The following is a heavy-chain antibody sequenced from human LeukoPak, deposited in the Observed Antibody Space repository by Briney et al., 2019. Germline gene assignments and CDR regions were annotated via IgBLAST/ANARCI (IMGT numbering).Heavy chain of an antibody. CDR3: AREGSFRSGYYSH. CDR2: IKQDGSEK. CDR1: GFTFSSYW. V-gene: IGHV3-7*03. Sequence: PGGSLRLSCAASGFTFSSYWMNWVRQAPGKGLEWVANIKQDGSEKYYVDSVKGRFTISRDNAKNSLYLQMNSLRAEDTAVYYCAREGSFRSGYYSHWGQGILVTVSS. J-gene: IGHJ4*02. D-gene: IGHD3-22*01.